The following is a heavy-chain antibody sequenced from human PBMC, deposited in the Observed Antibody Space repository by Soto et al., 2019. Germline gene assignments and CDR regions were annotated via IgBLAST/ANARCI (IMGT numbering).Heavy chain of an antibody. CDR3: ASRVGQWLANLGGGSDAFDI. V-gene: IGHV3-23*01. Sequence: GGSLRLSCAASGFTFSSYAMSWVRQAPGKGLEWVSAISGSGGSTYYADSVKGRFTISRDNSKNTLYLQMNSLRAEDTAVYYCASRVGQWLANLGGGSDAFDIWGPGTMLTV. J-gene: IGHJ3*02. D-gene: IGHD6-19*01. CDR1: GFTFSSYA. CDR2: ISGSGGST.